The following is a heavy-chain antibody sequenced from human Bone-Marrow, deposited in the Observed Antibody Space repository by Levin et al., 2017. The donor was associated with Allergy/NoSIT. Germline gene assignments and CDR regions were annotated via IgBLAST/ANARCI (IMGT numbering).Heavy chain of an antibody. CDR3: ARVELGYCSSTSCYTKGMDV. CDR1: GYTFSNYD. J-gene: IGHJ6*02. CDR2: MNPNSGNT. V-gene: IGHV1-8*01. Sequence: GASVKVSCKASGYTFSNYDINWVRQATGQGLEWMGWMNPNSGNTGYAQKFQGRVTMTRNTSISTAYMELSSLRSEDTAVYYCARVELGYCSSTSCYTKGMDVWGQGTTVTVSS. D-gene: IGHD2-2*02.